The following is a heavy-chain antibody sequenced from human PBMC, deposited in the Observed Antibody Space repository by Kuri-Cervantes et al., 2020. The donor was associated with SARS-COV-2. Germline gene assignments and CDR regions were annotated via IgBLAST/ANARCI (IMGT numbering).Heavy chain of an antibody. D-gene: IGHD2-21*01. Sequence: LSLTCAASGFKFSRTDMHWVRQAPGKGLEWVAFISYDGKHKKCIGSGKGRFAISRDNSQNTLLLQMTSLRSEDTAMYYCAKDHFGVHDFWGQGTLVTVSS. CDR2: ISYDGKHK. V-gene: IGHV3-30*18. CDR3: AKDHFGVHDF. J-gene: IGHJ4*02. CDR1: GFKFSRTD.